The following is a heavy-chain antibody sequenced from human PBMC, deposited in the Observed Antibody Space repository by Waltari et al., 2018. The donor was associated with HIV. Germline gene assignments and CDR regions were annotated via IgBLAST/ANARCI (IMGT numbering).Heavy chain of an antibody. CDR3: ARAGVQHLVPSGD. CDR2: VSPASSNT. D-gene: IGHD6-13*01. V-gene: IGHV1-46*01. Sequence: QVQLVQSGAEVRKPGASVRISCKASGYTFTNYYIHWVRQAPGQGLEWMGIVSPASSNTTYVQKFQGRITMTTDTSTSTVYMDLSSLRSDDTAVYYCARAGVQHLVPSGDWGQGTLVTVSS. CDR1: GYTFTNYY. J-gene: IGHJ4*02.